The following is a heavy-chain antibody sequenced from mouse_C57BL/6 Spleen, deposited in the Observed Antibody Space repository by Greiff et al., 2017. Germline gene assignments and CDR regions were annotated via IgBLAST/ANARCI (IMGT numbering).Heavy chain of an antibody. J-gene: IGHJ4*01. Sequence: QVQLQQPGAELVKPGASVKLSCKASGYTFTSYWMQWVKQRPGQGLEWIGEIDPSDSYTNYNQKFKGKATLTVDTSSSTAYMQLSSLTSEDSAVYYCASYYDDDGYAMDYWGQGTSVTVSS. V-gene: IGHV1-50*01. CDR3: ASYYDDDGYAMDY. CDR1: GYTFTSYW. D-gene: IGHD2-4*01. CDR2: IDPSDSYT.